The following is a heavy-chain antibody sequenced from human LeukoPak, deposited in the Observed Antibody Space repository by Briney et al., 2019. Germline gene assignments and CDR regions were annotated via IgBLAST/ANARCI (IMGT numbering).Heavy chain of an antibody. J-gene: IGHJ4*02. CDR3: AKGFGYYDSSGYSY. Sequence: GGSLRLSCAASGFTFSSYAMSWVRQAPGKGLEWVSAISGSGGSTYYADSVKGRFTISRDNSKNTLYLQMNSLRAEDTAVYYCAKGFGYYDSSGYSYLGQGTLVTVSS. V-gene: IGHV3-23*01. CDR1: GFTFSSYA. D-gene: IGHD3-22*01. CDR2: ISGSGGST.